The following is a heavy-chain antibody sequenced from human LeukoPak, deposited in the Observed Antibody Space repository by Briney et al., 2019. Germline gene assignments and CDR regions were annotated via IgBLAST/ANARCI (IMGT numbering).Heavy chain of an antibody. CDR2: IYSDNT. Sequence: GGSLRLSCTVSGFTVSSNSMSWVRQAPGKGLEWVSFIYSDNTHYSDSVKGRFTISRDNSKNTLYLQMNSLRAEDTAVYYCAKGGQGVVPAAMPFDYWGQGTLVTVSS. CDR3: AKGGQGVVPAAMPFDY. D-gene: IGHD2-2*01. J-gene: IGHJ4*02. CDR1: GFTVSSNS. V-gene: IGHV3-53*01.